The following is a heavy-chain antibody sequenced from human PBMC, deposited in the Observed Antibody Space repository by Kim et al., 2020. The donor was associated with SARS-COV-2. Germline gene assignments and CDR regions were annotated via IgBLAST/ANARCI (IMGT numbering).Heavy chain of an antibody. CDR1: GFTFSDYV. CDR3: AKDVSRISIFGIVTRGGMDV. J-gene: IGHJ6*02. CDR2: ITGSGAYT. D-gene: IGHD3-3*01. Sequence: GGSLRLSCAASGFTFSDYVSWVRQAPGKGLEWVSAITGSGAYTYYADSVRGRFTISRENSKNTLYLQMNSRRAEDTAVYYCAKDVSRISIFGIVTRGGMDVWGQGTTVTVSS. V-gene: IGHV3-23*01.